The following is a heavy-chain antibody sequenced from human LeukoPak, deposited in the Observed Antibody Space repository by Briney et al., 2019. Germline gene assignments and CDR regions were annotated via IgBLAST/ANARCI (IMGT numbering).Heavy chain of an antibody. J-gene: IGHJ4*02. CDR3: VKEAVPRICDWYDY. CDR2: ISYEGRTI. V-gene: IGHV3-30*18. D-gene: IGHD6-19*01. CDR1: GFALSTYW. Sequence: PGGSLRLSCAASGFALSTYWMHWVRQAPGKGLEWVAVISYEGRTIYYADSATGRFTISRDNSKNTLYLQMNSLRPEDTAVYYCVKEAVPRICDWYDYWGQGTLVTVSP.